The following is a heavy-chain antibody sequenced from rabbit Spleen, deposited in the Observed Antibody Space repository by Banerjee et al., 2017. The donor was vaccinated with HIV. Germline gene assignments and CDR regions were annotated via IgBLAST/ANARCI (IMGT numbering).Heavy chain of an antibody. D-gene: IGHD1-1*01. Sequence: QLKESGGGLVQPGGSLTLSCKASGFAFSNYYISWVRQAPGKGPEWIGIHYISKGVTHYASWVNGRFTISSDNAQNTVDLQINSLTAADTATYFCAREDVGGSVSLWGPGTLVTVS. CDR1: GFAFSNYY. CDR3: AREDVGGSVSL. J-gene: IGHJ4*01. V-gene: IGHV1S7*01. CDR2: HYISKGVT.